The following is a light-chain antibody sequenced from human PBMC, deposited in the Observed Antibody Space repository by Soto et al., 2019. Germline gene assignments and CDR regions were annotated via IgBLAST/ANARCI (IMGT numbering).Light chain of an antibody. CDR1: QSVNSNF. Sequence: EIVLTQSPGTLSLSPGERATLSCRASQSVNSNFLAWYQQKPGQAPRLLIYNASNRATGIPDRFSGSGSGTDFTLTISRLEPEDFAVYYCQQSGSSPRTFGQGTKVDIK. CDR2: NAS. CDR3: QQSGSSPRT. V-gene: IGKV3-20*01. J-gene: IGKJ1*01.